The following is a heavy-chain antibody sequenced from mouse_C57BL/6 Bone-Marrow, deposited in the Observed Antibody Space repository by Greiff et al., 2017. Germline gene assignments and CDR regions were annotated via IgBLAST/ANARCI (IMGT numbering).Heavy chain of an antibody. Sequence: EVQGVESGAELVRPGASVKLSCTASGFNIKDDYMHWVKQRPEQGLEWIGWIDPENGDTEYASKFQGKATITADTSSNTAYLQLSSLTSEDTAVYYCTTYHYSNYDYAMDYWGQGTSVTVSS. D-gene: IGHD2-5*01. J-gene: IGHJ4*01. CDR1: GFNIKDDY. V-gene: IGHV14-4*01. CDR3: TTYHYSNYDYAMDY. CDR2: IDPENGDT.